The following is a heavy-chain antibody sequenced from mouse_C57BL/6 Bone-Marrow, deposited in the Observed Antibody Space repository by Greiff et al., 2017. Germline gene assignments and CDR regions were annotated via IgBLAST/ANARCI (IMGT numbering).Heavy chain of an antibody. J-gene: IGHJ3*01. Sequence: EVMLVESGGGLVKPGGSLKLSCAASGFTFSDYGMHWVRQAPEKGLEWVAYISSGSSTIYYADTVKGRFTISRDNAKNTLFLQMTSLRSEDTAMYYCASPFTRAWFAYWGQGTLVTVSA. V-gene: IGHV5-17*01. CDR3: ASPFTRAWFAY. CDR1: GFTFSDYG. D-gene: IGHD2-12*01. CDR2: ISSGSSTI.